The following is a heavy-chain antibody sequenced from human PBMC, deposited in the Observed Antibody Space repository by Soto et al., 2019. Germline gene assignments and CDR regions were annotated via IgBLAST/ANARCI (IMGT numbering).Heavy chain of an antibody. CDR1: GYTFTGYY. D-gene: IGHD3-16*01. CDR2: MNPNSGST. V-gene: IGHV1-2*04. Sequence: GASVKVSCKASGYTFTGYYMHWVRQAPGQGLEWMGWMNPNSGSTDYAQKFQGWVTMTRNTSISTAYMELSRLRSEDTAVYYCARGHYDYIWGSQRIDYMDVWGKGTTVTVSS. J-gene: IGHJ6*03. CDR3: ARGHYDYIWGSQRIDYMDV.